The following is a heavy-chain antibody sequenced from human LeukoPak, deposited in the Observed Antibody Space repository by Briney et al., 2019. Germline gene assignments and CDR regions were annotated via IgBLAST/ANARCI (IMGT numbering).Heavy chain of an antibody. J-gene: IGHJ4*02. V-gene: IGHV1-2*02. CDR2: INPNSGGT. D-gene: IGHD3-22*01. Sequence: ASVKVSCKASGYTFTSYDINWVRQATGQGLEWMGWINPNSGGTNYAQKFQGRVTMTRDTSISTAFMELSRLRSDDTAVYYCARVKTMIVVVSLFDYWGQGTLVTASS. CDR3: ARVKTMIVVVSLFDY. CDR1: GYTFTSYD.